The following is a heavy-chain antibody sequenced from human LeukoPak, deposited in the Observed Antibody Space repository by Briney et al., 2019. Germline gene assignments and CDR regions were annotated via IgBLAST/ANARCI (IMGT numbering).Heavy chain of an antibody. D-gene: IGHD3-22*01. CDR3: ARHDTDSSGYYFSSPFDY. V-gene: IGHV5-10-1*01. CDR1: GYSFTSYW. CDR2: IDPSDSYT. Sequence: GESLKISCKGSGYSFTSYWISWVRQMPGKGLEWMGRIDPSDSYTNYSPSFQGHVTISADKSISTAYLQWSSLKASDTAMYYYARHDTDSSGYYFSSPFDYWGQGTLVTVSS. J-gene: IGHJ4*02.